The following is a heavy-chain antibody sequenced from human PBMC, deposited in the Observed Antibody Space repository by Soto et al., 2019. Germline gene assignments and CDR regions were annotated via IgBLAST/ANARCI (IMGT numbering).Heavy chain of an antibody. CDR1: GGSISGYY. V-gene: IGHV4-59*01. J-gene: IGHJ5*02. D-gene: IGHD3-22*01. CDR2: IYYSGST. Sequence: SETLSLTCTVSGGSISGYYWSWIRQPPGKGLEWIGYIYYSGSTNYNPSLKSRVTISVDTSKNQFSLKLSSVTAADTAVYYCAREHSSGYYPWFDPWGQGILVTVSS. CDR3: AREHSSGYYPWFDP.